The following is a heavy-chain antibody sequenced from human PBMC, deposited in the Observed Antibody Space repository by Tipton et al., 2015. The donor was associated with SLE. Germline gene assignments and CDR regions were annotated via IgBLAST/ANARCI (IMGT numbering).Heavy chain of an antibody. CDR3: ARDGAYGDFYFDY. Sequence: TLSLTCNVSGVSISTYYWSWIRQPPGKGLEWIGYIYPTGSTNYNPSLKSRVTISVDTSKNQFSLNLNSVTAADTAVYYCARDGAYGDFYFDYWGQGMLVTVSS. CDR1: GVSISTYY. J-gene: IGHJ4*02. CDR2: IYPTGST. D-gene: IGHD4-17*01. V-gene: IGHV4-4*08.